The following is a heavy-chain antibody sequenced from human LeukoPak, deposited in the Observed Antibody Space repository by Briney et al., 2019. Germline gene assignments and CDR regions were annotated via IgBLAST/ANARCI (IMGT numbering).Heavy chain of an antibody. J-gene: IGHJ6*03. V-gene: IGHV3-7*01. CDR2: IEQNGSEK. CDR3: ARDSWARVVRPYMDV. D-gene: IGHD2-2*01. Sequence: LGGSLRLSCAASGFTFSSYWITWVRQAPGKGLEWVATIEQNGSEKHYVDSLKGRFAISRDNAKNSLYLQMNSLTGEDTAVYYCARDSWARVVRPYMDVWGKGTTVTVSS. CDR1: GFTFSSYW.